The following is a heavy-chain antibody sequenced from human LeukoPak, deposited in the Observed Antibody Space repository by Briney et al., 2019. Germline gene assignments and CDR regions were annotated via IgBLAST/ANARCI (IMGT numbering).Heavy chain of an antibody. Sequence: PGGSLRLSCAASGFTFSGYNMRWIRQAPGQGLEWVSSLSRSGSTKYYADSVKGRFTFSRDNAKNSLYLQMNSLRAEDTAVYYCARVRREVATIGFDYWGQGTLVTVSS. CDR1: GFTFSGYN. D-gene: IGHD5-12*01. V-gene: IGHV3-11*04. J-gene: IGHJ4*02. CDR2: LSRSGSTK. CDR3: ARVRREVATIGFDY.